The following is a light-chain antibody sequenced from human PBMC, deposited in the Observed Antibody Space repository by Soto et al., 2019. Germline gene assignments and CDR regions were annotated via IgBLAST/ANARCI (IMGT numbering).Light chain of an antibody. CDR3: QQSYSTPRT. V-gene: IGKV1-39*01. J-gene: IGKJ1*01. CDR2: AAS. CDR1: QSISSH. Sequence: DIQMTQTPSSLSASVGDRVTITCRASQSISSHLNWYQQKPGKAPKLLIYAASSLQSGVPSRFSGNGSGTDFTLTISSLQPEDFATFYCQQSYSTPRTFGHGPKVEIK.